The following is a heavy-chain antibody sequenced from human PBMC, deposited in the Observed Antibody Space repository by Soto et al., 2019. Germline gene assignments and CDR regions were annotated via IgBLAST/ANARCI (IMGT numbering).Heavy chain of an antibody. D-gene: IGHD6-13*01. CDR3: ARVRVQQLPHNWFDP. J-gene: IGHJ5*02. Sequence: SDTLSLTCTVHSDSISSSSYYWGWIRQPPGKWLEWIGSIYYTGSTYYNPSLKSRVTVSVDTSKNQFSLKLSSVTAADTAVYYCARVRVQQLPHNWFDPWGQGTLVTVS. CDR1: SDSISSSSYY. V-gene: IGHV4-39*07. CDR2: IYYTGST.